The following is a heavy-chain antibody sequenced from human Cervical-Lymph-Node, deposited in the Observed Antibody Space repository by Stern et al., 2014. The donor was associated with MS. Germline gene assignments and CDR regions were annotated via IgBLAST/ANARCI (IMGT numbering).Heavy chain of an antibody. CDR1: GYTFTDYY. CDR3: ALWQWNNWFDP. V-gene: IGHV1-2*06. D-gene: IGHD6-19*01. Sequence: VQLVQSGAEVKKPGASVKVSCKASGYTFTDYYLHWVRQAPGQGLEWMGRINPNSGGTKYAQKFQDRVTMTRDTSISTASMELSRLRSDDTAIYFCALWQWNNWFDPWGQGTLVTVSS. J-gene: IGHJ5*02. CDR2: INPNSGGT.